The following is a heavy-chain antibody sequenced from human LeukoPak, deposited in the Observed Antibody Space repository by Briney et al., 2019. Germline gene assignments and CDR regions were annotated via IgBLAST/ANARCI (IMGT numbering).Heavy chain of an antibody. Sequence: PGGSLRLSCAASGFTVSSNYMSWVRQAPGKGLEWVSVIYSGGSTYYADSVKGRFTISRDNSKNTLYLQMNSLRAEDTAVYYCARDLRVVTSWGYFDYWGQGTLVTVSS. CDR2: IYSGGST. D-gene: IGHD3-3*01. J-gene: IGHJ4*02. V-gene: IGHV3-53*05. CDR3: ARDLRVVTSWGYFDY. CDR1: GFTVSSNY.